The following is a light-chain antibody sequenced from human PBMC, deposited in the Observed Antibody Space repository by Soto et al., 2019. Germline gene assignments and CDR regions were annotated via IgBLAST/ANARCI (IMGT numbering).Light chain of an antibody. CDR3: QHRSNWPPYT. CDR2: DAS. J-gene: IGKJ2*01. V-gene: IGKV3-11*01. Sequence: EIVLTQSPATLSLSPGERATLSCRASQSIGSYLGWYQQKPGQAPRLLIYDASNRATGIPARFSGSGSGTDFTLTISSLEPEDFGVYYCQHRSNWPPYTFGQGTKLEIK. CDR1: QSIGSY.